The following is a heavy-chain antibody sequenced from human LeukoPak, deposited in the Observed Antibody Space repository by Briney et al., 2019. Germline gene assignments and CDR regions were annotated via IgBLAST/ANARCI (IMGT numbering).Heavy chain of an antibody. CDR2: VSGSSSYI. CDR1: RFSFSSYS. J-gene: IGHJ4*02. V-gene: IGHV3-21*04. Sequence: GGSLRLSCVASRFSFSSYSMNWVRQAPGKGLEWVSSVSGSSSYIYYADSVKGRFTISRDNAKNSLYLQMNSLRAEDTALYYCARGRGYFDYWGQGTLVTVSS. CDR3: ARGRGYFDY.